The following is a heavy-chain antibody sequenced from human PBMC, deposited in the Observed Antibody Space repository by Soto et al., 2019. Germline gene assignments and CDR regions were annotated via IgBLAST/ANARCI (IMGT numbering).Heavy chain of an antibody. CDR3: AKGSTYYYYNMEA. J-gene: IGHJ6*03. V-gene: IGHV3-23*01. D-gene: IGHD3-10*01. Sequence: EVQLLESGGGLVHPGGSLRLSCTTSGLTFSSFSMTWVRQAPGKGLEWVSSISGNGGSKYYAESVKGRFIISRDNSENKLSLQMNTLTAEDTAIYYCAKGSTYYYYNMEAWGKGTTVVVSS. CDR2: ISGNGGSK. CDR1: GLTFSSFS.